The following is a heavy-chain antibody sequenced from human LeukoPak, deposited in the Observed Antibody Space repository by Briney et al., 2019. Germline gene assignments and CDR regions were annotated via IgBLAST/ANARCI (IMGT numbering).Heavy chain of an antibody. V-gene: IGHV3-30*18. CDR2: ISYDGSSK. Sequence: GRSLRLSCAASGFTFSSYGMHWVRQAPGKGLEWVAVISYDGSSKYYADSVKGRFTISRDNSKNTLYLQMNSLRAEDTAVYYCAKNGYNSYGMDVWGQGTTVTVSS. CDR1: GFTFSSYG. CDR3: AKNGYNSYGMDV. J-gene: IGHJ6*02. D-gene: IGHD2-8*01.